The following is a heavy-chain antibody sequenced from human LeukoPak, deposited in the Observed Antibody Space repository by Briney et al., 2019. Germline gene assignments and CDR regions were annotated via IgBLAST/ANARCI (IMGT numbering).Heavy chain of an antibody. J-gene: IGHJ4*02. CDR1: GFTFSSYS. D-gene: IGHD6-19*01. Sequence: GGSLRLSCAASGFTFSSYSMNWVRQAPGKGLEWVSAISGSGGSTYYADSVKGRFTISRDNSKNTLHLQMNSLRAEDTAIYYCAKLPVSYSSGWSNFDYWGQGTLVTVSS. V-gene: IGHV3-23*01. CDR3: AKLPVSYSSGWSNFDY. CDR2: ISGSGGST.